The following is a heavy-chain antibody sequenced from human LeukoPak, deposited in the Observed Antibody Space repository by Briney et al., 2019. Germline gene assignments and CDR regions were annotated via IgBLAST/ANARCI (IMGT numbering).Heavy chain of an antibody. J-gene: IGHJ4*02. D-gene: IGHD3-10*01. CDR2: IYSGGST. V-gene: IGHV3-66*01. CDR3: ARDTDYYGSGTSGSLDY. Sequence: PGGSLRLSCAVSGFTVNNNFMSWVRQAPGKGLEWVSVIYSGGSTYYTDSVKGRFTISRDNSKNTLYLQMNSLRAEDTAVYYCARDTDYYGSGTSGSLDYWGQGTLVTVSS. CDR1: GFTVNNNF.